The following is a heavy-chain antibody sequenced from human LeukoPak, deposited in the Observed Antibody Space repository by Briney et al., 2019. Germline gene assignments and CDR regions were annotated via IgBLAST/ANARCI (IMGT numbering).Heavy chain of an antibody. CDR1: GFTFDDYA. CDR3: AKDQYRYSSAPFDY. J-gene: IGHJ4*02. CDR2: ISWNSGSI. V-gene: IGHV3-9*03. D-gene: IGHD6-25*01. Sequence: GGSLRLSCAASGFTFDDYAMHWVRQAPGKGLEWVSGISWNSGSIGYADSVKGRFTISRGNAKNSLYLQMNSLRAEDMALYYCAKDQYRYSSAPFDYWGQGTLVTVSS.